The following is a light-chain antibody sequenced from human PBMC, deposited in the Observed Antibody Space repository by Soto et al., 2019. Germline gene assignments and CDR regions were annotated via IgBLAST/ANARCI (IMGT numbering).Light chain of an antibody. V-gene: IGKV3-15*01. Sequence: IVMTQSPATLSVSPGERATLSCRASQSVSSNLAWYQQKPSQAPRLLIYGASTRATGIPARFSGSGSGNDFHLNLRSPQSQASALYYSQQHNNRLRTFGQGTEL. CDR2: GAS. J-gene: IGKJ2*02. CDR3: QQHNNRLRT. CDR1: QSVSSN.